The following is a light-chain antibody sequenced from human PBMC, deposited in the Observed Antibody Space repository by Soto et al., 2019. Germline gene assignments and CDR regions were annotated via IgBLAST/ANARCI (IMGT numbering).Light chain of an antibody. V-gene: IGLV1-44*01. CDR3: AAWDDSLNGHVV. J-gene: IGLJ2*01. CDR1: SSNIGSNT. CDR2: SNN. Sequence: QSVLTQPPSASGTPGQRVTISCSGSSSNIGSNTVNWYQQLPGTAPKLLIYSNNQRPSGLPDRFSGSKSGTSASLAISGLQSEDEAGYYCAAWDDSLNGHVVFGGGTKLTVL.